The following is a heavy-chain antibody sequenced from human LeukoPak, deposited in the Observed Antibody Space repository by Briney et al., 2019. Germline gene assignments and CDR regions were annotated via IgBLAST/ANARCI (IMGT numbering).Heavy chain of an antibody. Sequence: SQTLSLTCAISGDSVSSNSAAWNWIRQSPSRGLEWLGRTYYRSKWYNDYAVSVKSRITINPDTSKNQFSLQLNSVTPEDTAVYYCARQRELRGGSGWHWYYYGMDVWGQGTTVTVSS. CDR3: ARQRELRGGSGWHWYYYGMDV. J-gene: IGHJ6*02. D-gene: IGHD6-19*01. V-gene: IGHV6-1*01. CDR1: GDSVSSNSAA. CDR2: TYYRSKWYN.